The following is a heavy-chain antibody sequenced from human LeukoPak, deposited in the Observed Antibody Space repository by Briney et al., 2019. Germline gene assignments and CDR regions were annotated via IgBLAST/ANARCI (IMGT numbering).Heavy chain of an antibody. V-gene: IGHV3-30-3*01. CDR1: GFTFSDYY. D-gene: IGHD1-7*01. Sequence: PGGSLRLSCAASGFTFSDYYMSWIRQAPGKGLEWVAVISFDGGNKYYADSVKGRFTISRDNSKNTLFLQMNSLRVEDTAVYYCARDGGTIHYFDYWGQGTLVTVSS. CDR3: ARDGGTIHYFDY. CDR2: ISFDGGNK. J-gene: IGHJ4*02.